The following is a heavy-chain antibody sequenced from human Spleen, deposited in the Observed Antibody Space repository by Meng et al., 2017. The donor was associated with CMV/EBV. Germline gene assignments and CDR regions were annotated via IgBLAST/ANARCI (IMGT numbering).Heavy chain of an antibody. V-gene: IGHV4-39*07. CDR1: GGSISNRSYF. Sequence: GSLRLSCTVSGGSISNRSYFWGWIRQPPGKGLEWIGSSYYNGNTYYNPSLKSRVTISGDTSKTQFSLKLSSLTSADTALYYCARGETTSGLRFDPWGQGTLVTVSS. CDR2: SYYNGNT. CDR3: ARGETTSGLRFDP. J-gene: IGHJ5*02. D-gene: IGHD1/OR15-1a*01.